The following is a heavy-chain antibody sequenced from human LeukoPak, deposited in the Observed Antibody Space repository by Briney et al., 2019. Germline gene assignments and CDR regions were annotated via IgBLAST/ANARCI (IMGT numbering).Heavy chain of an antibody. J-gene: IGHJ5*02. Sequence: VASVKVSCKASGYTFTSYDINWVRQAPGQGLEWMGMINPSGGSTVYAQKFQGRVTMTRDTSTSTVDMELSSLRSEDTAMYYCATYSYGSVDPWGQGTLVTVSS. V-gene: IGHV1-46*01. CDR2: INPSGGST. CDR3: ATYSYGSVDP. CDR1: GYTFTSYD. D-gene: IGHD5-18*01.